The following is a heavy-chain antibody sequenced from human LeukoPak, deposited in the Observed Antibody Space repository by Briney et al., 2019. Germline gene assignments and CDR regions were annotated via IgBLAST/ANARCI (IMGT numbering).Heavy chain of an antibody. CDR2: IKSDGSSA. Sequence: GGSLRLSCAASGFTFSSFWMHWVRQAPGKGLVWDSHIKSDGSSAGYADSVKGRFTISRDNAKNTLYLQMNSLRAEDTAVYYCGREHNGGCETWGQGTLVTVSS. V-gene: IGHV3-74*01. CDR1: GFTFSSFW. D-gene: IGHD2-8*01. CDR3: GREHNGGCET. J-gene: IGHJ5*02.